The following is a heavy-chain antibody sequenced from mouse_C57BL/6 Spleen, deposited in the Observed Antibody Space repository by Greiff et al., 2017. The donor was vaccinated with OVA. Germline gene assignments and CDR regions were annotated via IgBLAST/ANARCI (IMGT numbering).Heavy chain of an antibody. Sequence: EVMLVESGGGLVKPGGSLKLSCAASGFTFSSYAMSWVRQTPEKRLEWVATISDGGSYTYYPDNVKGRFTISRDNAKNNLYLQMSHLKSEDTAMYYCARDWYGLDVWGTGTTVTVSS. V-gene: IGHV5-4*01. CDR2: ISDGGSYT. CDR3: ARDWYGLDV. CDR1: GFTFSSYA. D-gene: IGHD2-14*01. J-gene: IGHJ1*03.